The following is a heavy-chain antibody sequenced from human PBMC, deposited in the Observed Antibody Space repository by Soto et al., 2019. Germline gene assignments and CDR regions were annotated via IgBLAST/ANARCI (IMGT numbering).Heavy chain of an antibody. CDR1: GFTFSSCA. D-gene: IGHD1-26*01. CDR3: ARGDRGAFDL. V-gene: IGHV3-30-3*01. Sequence: QVQLVESGGGVVQPGRSLRLSCAASGFTFSSCAMHWVRQAPGKGLEWVALISYDGSNKYYADSVKGRFTISRDNSKNTLYLQMNSLRAEDTAVYYCARGDRGAFDLWGQGTVVTVSS. CDR2: ISYDGSNK. J-gene: IGHJ3*01.